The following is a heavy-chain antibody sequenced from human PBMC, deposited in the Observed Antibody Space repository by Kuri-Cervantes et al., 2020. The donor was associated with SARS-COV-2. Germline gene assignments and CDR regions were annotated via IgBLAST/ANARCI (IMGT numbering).Heavy chain of an antibody. CDR1: GFTFSSYG. CDR2: IWYDGSNK. Sequence: GGSLRLSCAASGFTFSSYGMHWVRQAPGKGLEWVAVIWYDGSNKYYVDSVKGRFTISRDNPKNTLYLQMNSLRAEDTAVYYCAAELVAAYGMDVWGQGTTVTVSS. D-gene: IGHD1-7*01. CDR3: AAELVAAYGMDV. J-gene: IGHJ6*02. V-gene: IGHV3-33*01.